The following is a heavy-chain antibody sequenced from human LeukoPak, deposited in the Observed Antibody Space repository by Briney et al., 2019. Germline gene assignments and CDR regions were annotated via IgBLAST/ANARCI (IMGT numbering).Heavy chain of an antibody. D-gene: IGHD2-2*01. Sequence: GGSLRLSCAASGFTFSSYWMYWVRQAPGKGLVWVSRINSDGSTTSYADSVKGRFAISRDNAKNTLYLQMNSLRAEDTAVYYCTKDDDSTSYYFDYWGQGTLVTVSS. CDR3: TKDDDSTSYYFDY. V-gene: IGHV3-74*01. CDR2: INSDGSTT. J-gene: IGHJ4*02. CDR1: GFTFSSYW.